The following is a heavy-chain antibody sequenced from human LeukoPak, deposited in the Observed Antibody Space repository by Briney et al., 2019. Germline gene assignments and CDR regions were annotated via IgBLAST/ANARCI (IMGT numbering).Heavy chain of an antibody. D-gene: IGHD6-13*01. CDR2: INPNSGGT. J-gene: IGHJ4*02. CDR1: GYTFTDYY. V-gene: IGHV1-2*02. CDR3: ARDRGSSWYYFDY. Sequence: ASVKVSCKASGYTFTDYYMHWVRQAPGQGLEWMGWINPNSGGTNYAQKFQGRVTMTRDTSISTAYMELSRLRSDDTAVYYCARDRGSSWYYFDYWGQGTLVTVSS.